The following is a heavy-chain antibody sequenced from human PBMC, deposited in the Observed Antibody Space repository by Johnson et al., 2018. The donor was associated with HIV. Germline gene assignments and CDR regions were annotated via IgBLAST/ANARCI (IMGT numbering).Heavy chain of an antibody. J-gene: IGHJ3*02. CDR3: AREGPCTVRTRCRAFDI. Sequence: QVQLVESGGGVVQPGRSLRLSCAASGFTFSSYAMHWVRQAPGKGLEWVAVISYDGSNKYYADSVKGRFTISRENAKNSLYLQMNSLRAGDTAVYYCAREGPCTVRTRCRAFDIWSQGTMVTVSS. D-gene: IGHD4-17*01. V-gene: IGHV3-30*14. CDR2: ISYDGSNK. CDR1: GFTFSSYA.